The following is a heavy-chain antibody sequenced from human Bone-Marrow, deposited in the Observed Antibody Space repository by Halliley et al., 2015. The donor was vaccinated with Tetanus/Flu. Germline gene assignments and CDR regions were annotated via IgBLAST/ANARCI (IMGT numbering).Heavy chain of an antibody. CDR3: ATEGQRSRTLDY. D-gene: IGHD2-2*01. Sequence: SLRLSCAASGFTFSNNYMSWVRQAPGMGLEWVSLIYSGGGSFYTHSVEGRFTISRDDYKNTVYLQMNNVRAEDTAIYYCATEGQRSRTLDYWGQGTLVIVPS. CDR2: IYSGGGS. J-gene: IGHJ4*02. V-gene: IGHV3-53*01. CDR1: GFTFSNNY.